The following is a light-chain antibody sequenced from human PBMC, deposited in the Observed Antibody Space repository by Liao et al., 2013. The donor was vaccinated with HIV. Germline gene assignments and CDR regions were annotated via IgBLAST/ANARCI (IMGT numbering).Light chain of an antibody. CDR3: QAWDRNTVV. J-gene: IGLJ2*01. CDR1: KLGNKY. CDR2: QDN. V-gene: IGLV3-1*01. Sequence: SYELTQPPSVSVSPGQTATITCSGDKLGNKYVCWYQQKAGQSPVLVIYQDNKRHSGIPERFSGSSSGNTATLTISGTQPMDEADYYCQAWDRNTVVFGGGTKLTVL.